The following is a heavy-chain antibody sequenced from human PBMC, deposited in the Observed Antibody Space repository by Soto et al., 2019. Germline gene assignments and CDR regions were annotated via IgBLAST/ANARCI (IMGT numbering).Heavy chain of an antibody. J-gene: IGHJ3*02. CDR1: GGTFSSYA. Sequence: SVKVSCKASGGTFSSYAISWVRQAPRQGLEWMGGIIPIFGTANYAQKFQGRVTITADESTRTAYMELSSLRSEDTAVYYCASLFWAQSYRGWSDAFDIWGQGTMVTVSS. CDR3: ASLFWAQSYRGWSDAFDI. V-gene: IGHV1-69*13. D-gene: IGHD6-19*01. CDR2: IIPIFGTA.